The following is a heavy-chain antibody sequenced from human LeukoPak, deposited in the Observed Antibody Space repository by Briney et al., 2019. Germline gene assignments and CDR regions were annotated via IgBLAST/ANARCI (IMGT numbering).Heavy chain of an antibody. J-gene: IGHJ5*02. Sequence: ASVKVSCKASGYTFTGYYMHWMRQAPGQGLEWMGIINPSGGSINYAQKFQGRVTMTRDTSTSTVYMELSSLRPEDTAVFYCARGPPGRVYDSTKRGLFDPWGQGTLVTVSS. CDR1: GYTFTGYY. V-gene: IGHV1-46*01. D-gene: IGHD3-22*01. CDR3: ARGPPGRVYDSTKRGLFDP. CDR2: INPSGGSI.